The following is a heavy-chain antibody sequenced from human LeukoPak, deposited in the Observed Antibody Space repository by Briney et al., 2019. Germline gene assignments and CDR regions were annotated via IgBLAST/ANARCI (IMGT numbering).Heavy chain of an antibody. CDR1: GGSIRNYY. CDR2: VYNDVST. CDR3: ARPTHSGTSYDAFGI. D-gene: IGHD1-26*01. J-gene: IGHJ3*02. Sequence: PSETLSLTCTVSGGSIRNYYWTWSRQPPGKGLEWIGNVYNDVSTNYNPSLKSRVTISVDTSKNQFSLKLSFVTAADTAVYYCARPTHSGTSYDAFGIWGQGTMVTVSS. V-gene: IGHV4-59*08.